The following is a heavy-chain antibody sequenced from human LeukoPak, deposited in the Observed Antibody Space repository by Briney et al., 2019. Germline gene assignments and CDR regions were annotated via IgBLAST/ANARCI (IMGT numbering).Heavy chain of an antibody. CDR2: IIPILGIA. J-gene: IGHJ1*01. CDR3: ARGATGAYFQH. Sequence: SAKVSCKASGGTFSSYAISWVRQAPGQGLEWMGRIIPILGIANYAQKFQGRVTITADKSTSTAYMELSSLRSEDTAVYYCARGATGAYFQHWGQGTLVTVSS. V-gene: IGHV1-69*04. D-gene: IGHD5-12*01. CDR1: GGTFSSYA.